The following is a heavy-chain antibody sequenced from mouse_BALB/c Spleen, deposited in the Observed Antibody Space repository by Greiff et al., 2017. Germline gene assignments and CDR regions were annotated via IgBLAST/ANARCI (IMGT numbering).Heavy chain of an antibody. CDR1: GFTFSSYA. V-gene: IGHV5-6-5*01. CDR3: ARKPITTVAPCFDY. J-gene: IGHJ2*01. D-gene: IGHD1-1*01. Sequence: EVHLVESGGGLVKPGGSLKLSCAASGFTFSSYAMSWVRQTPEQRLEWVASISSGGSTYYPDSVKGRFTISRDNARNILYLQMSSLRSEDTAMYYCARKPITTVAPCFDYWGQGTTLTVSS. CDR2: ISSGGST.